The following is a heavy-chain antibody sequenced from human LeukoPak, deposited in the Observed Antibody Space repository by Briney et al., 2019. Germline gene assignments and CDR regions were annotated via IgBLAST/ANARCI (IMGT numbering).Heavy chain of an antibody. CDR3: AKDQWEYSSSSSVRAFDY. Sequence: GASLRLSCAGSGFTFRGSAMHWVRQAPGKGLEWVAVISYDGSNKYYADSVKGRFTISRDNSKNTLYLQMNSLRAEDTAVYYCAKDQWEYSSSSSVRAFDYWGQGTLVTVSS. J-gene: IGHJ4*02. V-gene: IGHV3-30*04. CDR2: ISYDGSNK. D-gene: IGHD6-6*01. CDR1: GFTFRGSA.